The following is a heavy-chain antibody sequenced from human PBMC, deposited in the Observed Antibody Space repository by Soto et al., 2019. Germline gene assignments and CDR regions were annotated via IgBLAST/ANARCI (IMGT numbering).Heavy chain of an antibody. J-gene: IGHJ4*02. CDR3: ARRWTTGEIDY. CDR1: GYIFNSFG. D-gene: IGHD4-17*01. V-gene: IGHV1-18*01. CDR2: ISAYTGNT. Sequence: QVQLVQSGGEMKKPGASVKVSCKASGYIFNSFGISWVRQAPGQGLEWMGWISAYTGNTKYAQNFQGRVTMTTDTSTSTAYMELRSLRSDDTAVYYCARRWTTGEIDYWGQGTLVTVSS.